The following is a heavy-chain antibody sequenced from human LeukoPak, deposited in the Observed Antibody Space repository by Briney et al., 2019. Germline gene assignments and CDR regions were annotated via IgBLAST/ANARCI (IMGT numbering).Heavy chain of an antibody. CDR2: MNPNSGNT. J-gene: IGHJ4*02. CDR1: GYTFTSYD. V-gene: IGHV1-8*01. CDR3: ARGCFNFGGDCYSDY. D-gene: IGHD2-21*02. Sequence: GASVKVSCKASGYTFTSYDINWVRQATGQGLEWMGWMNPNSGNTGYAQKFQGRVTMTRNTSISTAYMELSSLRSGDTAVYYCARGCFNFGGDCYSDYWGQGTLVTVSS.